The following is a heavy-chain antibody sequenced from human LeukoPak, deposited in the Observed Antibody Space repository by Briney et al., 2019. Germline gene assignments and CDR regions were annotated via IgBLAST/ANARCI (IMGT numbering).Heavy chain of an antibody. CDR3: ARDRAAFGVVQVGY. CDR2: INSDGTNT. D-gene: IGHD3-3*01. V-gene: IGHV3-74*01. CDR1: TFTFSRYW. Sequence: GGSLRLSCAASTFTFSRYWMHWVRQAPGKGLVWVSRINSDGTNTYYADSVKGRFTISRDNTKNTLYLQMNSLRTEDTAVYYCARDRAAFGVVQVGYWGQGTLVTVSS. J-gene: IGHJ4*02.